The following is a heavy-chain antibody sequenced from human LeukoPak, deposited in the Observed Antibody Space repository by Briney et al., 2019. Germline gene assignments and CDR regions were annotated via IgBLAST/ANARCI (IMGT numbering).Heavy chain of an antibody. CDR2: IYSGST. CDR1: GGSISSSDYY. D-gene: IGHD3-16*01. V-gene: IGHV4-39*02. J-gene: IGHJ4*02. CDR3: ARDRLTLWYFDY. Sequence: PSETLSLTCTVSGGSISSSDYYWGWIRQPPGKGLEWIGSIYSGSTYYNPSLKSRVTISVDTSKNHFSLQLTSVTAADTAVYYCARDRLTLWYFDYWGQGILVTVSS.